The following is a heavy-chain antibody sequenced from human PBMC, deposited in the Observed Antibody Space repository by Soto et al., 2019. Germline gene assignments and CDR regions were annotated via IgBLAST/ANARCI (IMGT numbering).Heavy chain of an antibody. CDR1: GFTFSSYG. CDR3: AKGRTVTTPLTFDY. Sequence: GGSLRLSCAASGFTFSSYGMHWVRQAPGKGLEWVAVISYDGSNKYYADSVKGRFTISRDNSKNTLYLQMNSLRAEDTAVYYCAKGRTVTTPLTFDYWGQGTLVTVSS. V-gene: IGHV3-30*18. CDR2: ISYDGSNK. J-gene: IGHJ4*02. D-gene: IGHD4-4*01.